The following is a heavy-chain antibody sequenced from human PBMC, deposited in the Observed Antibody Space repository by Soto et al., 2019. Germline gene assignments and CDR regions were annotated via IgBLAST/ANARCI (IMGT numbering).Heavy chain of an antibody. V-gene: IGHV1-18*01. Sequence: ASVKVSCKASGYTFTSYGISWVRQAPGQGLEWMGWISAYNGNTNYAQKLQGRVTMTTDTSTSTAYMELRSLRSDDTAVYYCARDPGFTIVATIGFVYWGQGTLVTVSS. CDR2: ISAYNGNT. CDR3: ARDPGFTIVATIGFVY. CDR1: GYTFTSYG. D-gene: IGHD5-12*01. J-gene: IGHJ4*02.